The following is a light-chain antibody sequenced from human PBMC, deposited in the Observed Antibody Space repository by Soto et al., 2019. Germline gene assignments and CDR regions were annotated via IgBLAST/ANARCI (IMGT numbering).Light chain of an antibody. Sequence: DMQVTQSPATLSAAVEGTVSCTFRASQSVSGWLAWYQQKPGGAPKLLIYAASSLQSGVPSRFSGSGTGTQYTFTTCSLHVQANRPYQCQQYQNLPLTLRGGTKVDI. J-gene: IGKJ4*01. V-gene: IGKV1-5*01. CDR3: QQYQNLPLT. CDR1: QSVSGW. CDR2: AAS.